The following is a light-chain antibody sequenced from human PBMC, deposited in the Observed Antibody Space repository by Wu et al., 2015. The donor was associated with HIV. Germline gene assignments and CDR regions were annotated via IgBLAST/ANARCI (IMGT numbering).Light chain of an antibody. V-gene: IGKV3-15*01. CDR2: GAS. CDR1: ESINSN. CDR3: QQYNNWPPGT. J-gene: IGKJ1*01. Sequence: ETVMTQPPATLSVSPGERVTLSCRASESINSNLAWYQQKVGQAPRLLIYGASTRTTGIPARFSGSGSGTEFTLTITNMQSEDFAVYYCQQYNNWPPGTFGQGTKVEIK.